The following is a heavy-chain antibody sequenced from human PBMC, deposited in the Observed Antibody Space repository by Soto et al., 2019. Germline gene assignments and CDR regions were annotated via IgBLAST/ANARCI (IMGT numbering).Heavy chain of an antibody. V-gene: IGHV3-11*06. Sequence: PGGSLRLSCAASGFTFSDYYMSWIRQAPGKGLEWDSYISSSSSYTNYADSVKGRFTISRDNAKNSLYLQMNSLRAEDTAVYYCARGCSSTSCYFDYWGQGTLVTVSS. D-gene: IGHD2-2*01. CDR3: ARGCSSTSCYFDY. CDR2: ISSSSSYT. CDR1: GFTFSDYY. J-gene: IGHJ4*02.